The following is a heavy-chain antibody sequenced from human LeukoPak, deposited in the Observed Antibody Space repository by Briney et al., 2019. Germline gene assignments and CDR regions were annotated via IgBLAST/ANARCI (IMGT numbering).Heavy chain of an antibody. J-gene: IGHJ3*02. V-gene: IGHV4-4*02. D-gene: IGHD6-19*01. CDR3: ASPGIAVADTRDAFDI. Sequence: PSGTLSLTCAVSGGSISSSNWWSWVRQPPGKGLEWIGEIYHSGSTNYNPSLKSRVTISVDKSKNQFSLKLSSVTAADTAVYYCASPGIAVADTRDAFDIWGQGTMVTVSS. CDR2: IYHSGST. CDR1: GGSISSSNW.